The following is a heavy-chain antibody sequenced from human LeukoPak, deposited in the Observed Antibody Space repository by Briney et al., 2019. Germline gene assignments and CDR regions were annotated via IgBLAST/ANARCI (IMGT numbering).Heavy chain of an antibody. D-gene: IGHD5-12*01. CDR1: GFTFTNYW. V-gene: IGHV3-7*01. J-gene: IGHJ6*03. CDR2: IKQDGSEK. CDR3: ARDSFRVATITFYYYYMDV. Sequence: GSLRLSCAASGFTFTNYWMSWVRQAPGKGLEWVANIKQDGSEKYYVDSVKGRFTISRDNAKNSLYLQMNSLRAEDTAVYYCARDSFRVATITFYYYYMDVWGKGTTVTVSS.